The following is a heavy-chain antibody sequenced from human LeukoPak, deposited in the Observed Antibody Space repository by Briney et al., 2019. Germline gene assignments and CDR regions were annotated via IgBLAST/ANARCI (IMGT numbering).Heavy chain of an antibody. Sequence: GGSLRLSCAVSGFTFSSYSMNWVRQAPGKGLEWVSYISSSSSTIYYADSVKGRFTISRDNAKNSLYLQMNSLRDEDTAVYYCARGPRYYDILTGYYPTDAFDIWGQGTMVTVSS. CDR2: ISSSSSTI. CDR3: ARGPRYYDILTGYYPTDAFDI. CDR1: GFTFSSYS. D-gene: IGHD3-9*01. V-gene: IGHV3-48*02. J-gene: IGHJ3*02.